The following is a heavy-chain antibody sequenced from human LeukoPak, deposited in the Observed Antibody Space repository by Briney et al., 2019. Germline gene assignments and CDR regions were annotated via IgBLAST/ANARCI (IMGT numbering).Heavy chain of an antibody. CDR3: ARGEDSYDYFDY. D-gene: IGHD5-18*01. J-gene: IGHJ4*02. Sequence: PSETLSLTCAVYGGSFSGYYWSWIRQPPGKGLEWIGSIYYSGSTYYNPSLKSRVTISVDTSKKQFSLKLSSVTAAGTAVYYCARGEDSYDYFDYWGQGTLVTVSS. CDR2: IYYSGST. CDR1: GGSFSGYY. V-gene: IGHV4-34*01.